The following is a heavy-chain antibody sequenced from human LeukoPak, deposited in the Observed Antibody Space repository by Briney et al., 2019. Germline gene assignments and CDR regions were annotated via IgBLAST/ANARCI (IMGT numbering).Heavy chain of an antibody. CDR2: IRYDGSNK. Sequence: PGGSLRLSCAASGFTFSTYGMHWVRQAPGKGLEWVAFIRYDGSNKYHADSVKGRFTISRDNSKNTLYLQMNSLRAEDTAVYYCAVGDGSYYLYWGQGTLVTVSS. CDR1: GFTFSTYG. V-gene: IGHV3-30*02. J-gene: IGHJ4*02. D-gene: IGHD1-26*01. CDR3: AVGDGSYYLY.